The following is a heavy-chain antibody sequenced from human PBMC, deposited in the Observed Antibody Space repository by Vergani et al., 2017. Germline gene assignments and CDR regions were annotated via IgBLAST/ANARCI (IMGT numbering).Heavy chain of an antibody. CDR1: GYTFPDHY. J-gene: IGHJ6*04. Sequence: EVQLVQSGAEEKKPGATMKISCPVSGYTFPDHYMHWVHQAPGKGLAWMGLVDPEDGETIYAEKFKGRVTIAADTSTDTAHLELSSLRSEDTAVYYCATPQTVKTGGKEVWGKGTTVSVSS. CDR3: ATPQTVKTGGKEV. V-gene: IGHV1-69-2*01. D-gene: IGHD4-17*01. CDR2: VDPEDGET.